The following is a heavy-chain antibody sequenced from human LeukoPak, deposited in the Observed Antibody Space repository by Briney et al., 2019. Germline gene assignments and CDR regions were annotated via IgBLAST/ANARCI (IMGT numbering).Heavy chain of an antibody. CDR1: GFTFSSYA. Sequence: GGSLRLSCAASGFTFSSYAMHRVRQAPGKGLEYVSAISSNGGSTYYANSVKGRFTISRDNSKNTLYLQMGSLRAEDMAVYYCARDSRGSGLHPDYWGQGTLVTVSS. CDR2: ISSNGGST. CDR3: ARDSRGSGLHPDY. V-gene: IGHV3-64*01. J-gene: IGHJ4*02. D-gene: IGHD3-10*01.